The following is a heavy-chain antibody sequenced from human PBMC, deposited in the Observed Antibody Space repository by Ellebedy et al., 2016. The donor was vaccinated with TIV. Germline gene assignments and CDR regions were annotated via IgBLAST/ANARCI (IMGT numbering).Heavy chain of an antibody. CDR2: IYSGGST. J-gene: IGHJ4*02. CDR1: GFTVSSNY. D-gene: IGHD6-19*01. Sequence: GGSLRLXXAASGFTVSSNYMSWVRQAPGKGLEWVSVIYSGGSTYYADSVKGRFTISRDNSKNTLYLQMNSLRAEDTAVYYCARDPPGGIAVAGGWGQGTLVTVSS. CDR3: ARDPPGGIAVAGG. V-gene: IGHV3-66*01.